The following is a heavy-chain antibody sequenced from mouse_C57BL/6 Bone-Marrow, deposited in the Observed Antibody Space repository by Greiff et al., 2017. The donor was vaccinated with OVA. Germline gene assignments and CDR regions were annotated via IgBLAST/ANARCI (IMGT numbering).Heavy chain of an antibody. V-gene: IGHV1-59*01. CDR2: IDPSDSYT. Sequence: QVQLQQPGAELVRPGTSVKLSCKASGYTFTSYWMHWVKQRPGQGLEWIGVIDPSDSYTNYNQKFKGKATLTVDTSSSTAYMQLSSLTSEDSAVYYCARRGYGYDGFDYWGQGTTLTVSS. CDR3: ARRGYGYDGFDY. CDR1: GYTFTSYW. J-gene: IGHJ2*01. D-gene: IGHD2-2*01.